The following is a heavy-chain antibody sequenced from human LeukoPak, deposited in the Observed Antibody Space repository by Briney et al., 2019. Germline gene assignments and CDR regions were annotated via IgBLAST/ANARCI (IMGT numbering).Heavy chain of an antibody. Sequence: GASVKVSCKASGYTFTNYYMHRVRQAPGHGLEWMGIINPSGGSPSYAQKFQGRVTMTRDTSASTVYIELRNLTSDDTAVYFCARDRSSGWYPLDYWGQGTLVTVSS. J-gene: IGHJ4*02. CDR2: INPSGGSP. D-gene: IGHD6-19*01. V-gene: IGHV1-46*01. CDR1: GYTFTNYY. CDR3: ARDRSSGWYPLDY.